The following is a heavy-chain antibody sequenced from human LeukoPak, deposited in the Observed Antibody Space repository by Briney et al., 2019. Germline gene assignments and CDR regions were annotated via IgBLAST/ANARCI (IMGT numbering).Heavy chain of an antibody. CDR2: IRSNFSGGRK. V-gene: IGHV3-49*04. J-gene: IGHJ4*02. CDR3: ARDVRFRNNIDY. Sequence: GGSLRLSCTASGFTFDDYTMSWVRQAPGKGLEWVALIRSNFSGGRKQHAAFVKGRFTISRDDSKGIVYLEMNSLKTEDTAVYYCARDVRFRNNIDYWGQGTLVTVSS. CDR1: GFTFDDYT. D-gene: IGHD1/OR15-1a*01.